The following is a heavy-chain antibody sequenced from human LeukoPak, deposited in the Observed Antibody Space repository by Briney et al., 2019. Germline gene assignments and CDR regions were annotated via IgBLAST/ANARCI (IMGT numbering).Heavy chain of an antibody. CDR1: GGSFSGYY. CDR3: ARHGFAGAFQH. V-gene: IGHV4-34*01. CDR2: MNHSGST. J-gene: IGHJ1*01. D-gene: IGHD3-10*01. Sequence: SETLSLTCAVYGGSFSGYYWSWIRQPPGKGLEWIGEMNHSGSTNYSPSLKSRVIVSVDASKNQFSLKLTSVTAADTAVYYCARHGFAGAFQHWGQGTLVTVSS.